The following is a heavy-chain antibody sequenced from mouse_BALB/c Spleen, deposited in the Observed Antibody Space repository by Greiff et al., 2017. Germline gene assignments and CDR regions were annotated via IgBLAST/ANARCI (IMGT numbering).Heavy chain of an antibody. J-gene: IGHJ2*01. CDR1: GFNIKDTY. Sequence: EVKLMESGAELVKPGASVKLSCTASGFNIKDTYMHWVKQRPEQGLEWIGRIDPANGNTKYDPKFQGKATITADTSSNTAYLQLSSLTSEDTAVYYCASLTGVDYWGQGTTLTVSS. CDR2: IDPANGNT. CDR3: ASLTGVDY. V-gene: IGHV14-3*02. D-gene: IGHD4-1*01.